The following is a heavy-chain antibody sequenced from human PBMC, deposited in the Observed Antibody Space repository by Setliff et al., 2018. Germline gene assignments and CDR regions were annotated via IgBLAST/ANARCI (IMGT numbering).Heavy chain of an antibody. CDR1: GFTFSSYA. CDR3: ARGRWLQFDAFDI. Sequence: GGSLRLSCAASGFTFSSYAMHWVRQAPGKGLEYVSAISSNGGSTYYADSVKGRFTISRDNSKNTLYLQMGSLRAEDMAVYYCARGRWLQFDAFDIWGQGTMVTV. D-gene: IGHD5-12*01. J-gene: IGHJ3*02. CDR2: ISSNGGST. V-gene: IGHV3-64*02.